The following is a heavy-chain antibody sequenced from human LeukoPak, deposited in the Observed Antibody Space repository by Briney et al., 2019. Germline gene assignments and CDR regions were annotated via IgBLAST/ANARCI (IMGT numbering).Heavy chain of an antibody. Sequence: GGSLRLSCAPPGFTFSSYEMNWVRQAPGKGLEWVSYISSSGSTIYYADSAKGRFTISRDNAKNSLYLQINSLRAEDTAVYYCARDGFSRFPGYFDYWGQGTLVTVSS. CDR2: ISSSGSTI. CDR1: GFTFSSYE. J-gene: IGHJ4*02. CDR3: ARDGFSRFPGYFDY. D-gene: IGHD2/OR15-2a*01. V-gene: IGHV3-48*03.